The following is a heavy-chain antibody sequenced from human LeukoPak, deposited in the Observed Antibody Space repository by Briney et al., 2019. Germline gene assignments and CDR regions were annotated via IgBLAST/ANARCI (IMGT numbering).Heavy chain of an antibody. CDR3: ASFLARQLLGAFDI. CDR1: GGSISSSSYY. V-gene: IGHV4-39*07. J-gene: IGHJ3*02. D-gene: IGHD2-2*01. Sequence: PSETLSLTCTVSGGSISSSSYYWGWIRQPPGKGLEWIGRIYSSGSTYYNPSLKSRVTISVDTSKNQFSLKLSSVTAADTAVYYCASFLARQLLGAFDIWGQGTMVTVSS. CDR2: IYSSGST.